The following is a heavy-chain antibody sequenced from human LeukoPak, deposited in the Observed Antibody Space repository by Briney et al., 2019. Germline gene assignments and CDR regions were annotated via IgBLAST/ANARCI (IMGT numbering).Heavy chain of an antibody. CDR2: ISGGGDIT. CDR3: VREDTPATANY. V-gene: IGHV3-23*01. D-gene: IGHD2-21*02. CDR1: GFNFANHA. Sequence: GGSLRLSCAASGFNFANHAMSWVRQTPGKGLEWVPAISGGGDITYYADSVTGRFTISRDNSKDTLFLQMHSLRPGDTAVYYCVREDTPATANYWGQGTLVTISS. J-gene: IGHJ4*02.